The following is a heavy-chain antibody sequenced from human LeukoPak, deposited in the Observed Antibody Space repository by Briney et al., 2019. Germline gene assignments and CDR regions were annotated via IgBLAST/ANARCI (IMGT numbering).Heavy chain of an antibody. V-gene: IGHV3-48*03. Sequence: GGSLRLSCAASGFSFSSYEMNWVRQAPGKGLEWVSCITTNGNTIYYADSVKGRFTISRDNAKNSLYLQMNSLRAEDTAVYYCARSSYTSGSSYFDYWGQGTQVTVSA. CDR3: ARSSYTSGSSYFDY. CDR1: GFSFSSYE. D-gene: IGHD3-10*01. CDR2: ITTNGNTI. J-gene: IGHJ4*02.